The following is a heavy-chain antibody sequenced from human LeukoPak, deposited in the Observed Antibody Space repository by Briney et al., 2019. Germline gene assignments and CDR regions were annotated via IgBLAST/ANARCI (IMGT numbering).Heavy chain of an antibody. V-gene: IGHV3-21*01. D-gene: IGHD6-13*01. J-gene: IGHJ3*02. Sequence: PGGSLRLSCAASVFTFSSYSMIWVRQAPGKGLEGVSSISSSNNYIYYADSVKGRFTVSRDGAKNSVYLQMNSLRAEDTAVYYCARSGSSWYESPNAFDIWGQGTMVTVSS. CDR2: ISSSNNYI. CDR3: ARSGSSWYESPNAFDI. CDR1: VFTFSSYS.